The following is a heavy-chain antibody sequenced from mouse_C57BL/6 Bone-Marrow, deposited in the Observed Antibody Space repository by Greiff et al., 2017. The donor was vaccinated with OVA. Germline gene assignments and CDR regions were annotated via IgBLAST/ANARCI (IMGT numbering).Heavy chain of an antibody. D-gene: IGHD1-1*01. J-gene: IGHJ3*01. CDR1: GFSLSTFGMG. Sequence: QVTLKECGPGILQPSQTLSLTCSFSGFSLSTFGMGVGWIRQPSGKGLEWLAHIWWDDDKYYNPALKRRLTIYKDTSKNQVFLKIANVDTADTATYYCARMDGYYGWFAYWGQGTLVTVSA. CDR3: ARMDGYYGWFAY. CDR2: IWWDDDK. V-gene: IGHV8-8*01.